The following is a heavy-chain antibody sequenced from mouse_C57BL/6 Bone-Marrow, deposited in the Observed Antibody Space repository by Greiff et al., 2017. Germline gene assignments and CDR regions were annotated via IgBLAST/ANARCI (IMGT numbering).Heavy chain of an antibody. CDR3: ARYDGYYVPYYYAMDY. Sequence: VQLVESGAELARPGASVKLSCKASGYTFTSYGISWVKQRTGQGLEWIGEIYPRSGNTYYNEKFKGKATLTADKSSSTAYMELRSLTSEDSAVYFCARYDGYYVPYYYAMDYWGQGTSVTVSS. V-gene: IGHV1-81*01. CDR1: GYTFTSYG. J-gene: IGHJ4*01. D-gene: IGHD2-3*01. CDR2: IYPRSGNT.